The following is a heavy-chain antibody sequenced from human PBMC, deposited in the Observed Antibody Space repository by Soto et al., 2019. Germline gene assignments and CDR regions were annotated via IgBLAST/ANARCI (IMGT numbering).Heavy chain of an antibody. J-gene: IGHJ4*02. D-gene: IGHD2-2*01. CDR3: ASYCSSTSCYVHYFDY. Sequence: SETLSLTCAVYGGSFSGYYWSWIRQPPGKGLEWIGEINHSGSTNYNPSLKSRVTISVDTSKNQFSLKLSSVTAADTAVYYCASYCSSTSCYVHYFDYWGQGTLVTVSS. CDR1: GGSFSGYY. CDR2: INHSGST. V-gene: IGHV4-34*01.